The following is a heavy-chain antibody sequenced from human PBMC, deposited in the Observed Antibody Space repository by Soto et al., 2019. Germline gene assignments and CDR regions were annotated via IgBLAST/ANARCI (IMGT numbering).Heavy chain of an antibody. CDR1: GFTFSSYA. Sequence: VGSLRLSCAASGFTFSSYAMSWVRQAPGKGLEWVSAISGSGGSTYYADSVKGRFTISRDNSKNTLYLQMNSLRAEDTAVYYCAKYSESCSSTSCEDIVVVVATDYFDYWGQGTLVTVSS. CDR2: ISGSGGST. J-gene: IGHJ4*02. V-gene: IGHV3-23*01. CDR3: AKYSESCSSTSCEDIVVVVATDYFDY. D-gene: IGHD2-15*01.